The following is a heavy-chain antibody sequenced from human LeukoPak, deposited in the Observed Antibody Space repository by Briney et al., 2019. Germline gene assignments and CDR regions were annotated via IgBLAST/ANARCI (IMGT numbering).Heavy chain of an antibody. CDR2: IYYSGST. CDR3: ARFENYYDSSGYYNWFDP. D-gene: IGHD3-22*01. V-gene: IGHV4-59*11. CDR1: GGSISSHY. Sequence: PSETLSLTCTVSGGSISSHYWSWIRQPPGKGLEWIGYIYYSGSTNYNPSLKSRVTISVDTSKNQFSLKLSSVTAADTAVYYCARFENYYDSSGYYNWFDPWGQGTLATVSS. J-gene: IGHJ5*02.